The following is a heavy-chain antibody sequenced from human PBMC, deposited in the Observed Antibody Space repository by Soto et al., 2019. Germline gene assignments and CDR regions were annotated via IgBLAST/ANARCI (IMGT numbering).Heavy chain of an antibody. D-gene: IGHD6-13*01. Sequence: PSETLSLTCTVSGGSMRNYFWTRIRQPPGKGLEWIGYIHYSGTTSFFPSYNPSLRSRVTISEGTFKNQFSLKLLSVTTADTAVYFCAAGEASSRTLAPYYLDFWGQGTLVTVSS. V-gene: IGHV4-59*01. CDR1: GGSMRNYF. CDR2: IHYSGTT. CDR3: AAGEASSRTLAPYYLDF. J-gene: IGHJ4*02.